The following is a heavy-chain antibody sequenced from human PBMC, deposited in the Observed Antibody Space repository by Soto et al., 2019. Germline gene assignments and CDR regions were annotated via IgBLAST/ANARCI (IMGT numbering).Heavy chain of an antibody. Sequence: GGSLRLSCAASGFTFSSYAMSWVRQAPGKGLEWVSAISGSGGSTYYADSVKGRFTISRDNSKNTLYLQMNSLRAEDRAVYYCANLALRGVGATSYWGQGTLVTVSS. CDR1: GFTFSSYA. V-gene: IGHV3-23*01. CDR2: ISGSGGST. J-gene: IGHJ4*02. CDR3: ANLALRGVGATSY. D-gene: IGHD1-26*01.